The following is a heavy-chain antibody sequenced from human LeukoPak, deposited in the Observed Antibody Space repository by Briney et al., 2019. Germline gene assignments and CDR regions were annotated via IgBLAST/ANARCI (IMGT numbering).Heavy chain of an antibody. CDR1: GFTFSSYD. Sequence: GGSLRLSCAASGFTFSSYDMHWVRQATGKGLEWVSAIGTAGDTHYPGSVKGRFTISRENAKNSLYLQMNNLRAEDTAMYYCAREMYSGMYNDAFDIWGQGTKVTVSS. D-gene: IGHD1-26*01. CDR2: IGTAGDT. V-gene: IGHV3-13*01. J-gene: IGHJ3*02. CDR3: AREMYSGMYNDAFDI.